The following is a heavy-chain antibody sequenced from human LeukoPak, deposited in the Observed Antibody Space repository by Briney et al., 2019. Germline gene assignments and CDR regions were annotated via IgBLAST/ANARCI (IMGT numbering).Heavy chain of an antibody. CDR1: GYRFTSYW. Sequence: GESLKISCKGSGYRFTSYWIGWVRQMPGKSLEWMGIIYPGDSDTRYSPSFQGQVTISADKSISTAYLQWSSLKASDTAMYYCARSQHCSGGSCYSSDWFDPWGQGTLVTVSS. CDR3: ARSQHCSGGSCYSSDWFDP. J-gene: IGHJ5*02. D-gene: IGHD2-15*01. CDR2: IYPGDSDT. V-gene: IGHV5-51*01.